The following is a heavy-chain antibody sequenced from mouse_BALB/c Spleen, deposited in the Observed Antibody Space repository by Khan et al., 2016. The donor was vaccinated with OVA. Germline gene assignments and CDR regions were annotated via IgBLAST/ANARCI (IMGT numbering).Heavy chain of an antibody. CDR1: GYSITSGCY. CDR2: ISYGGIN. J-gene: IGHJ2*01. Sequence: EVQLQESGPGLVKPSQSLSLTCSVTGYSITSGCYWNWIRQSPGNKREWMGYISYGGINNYNPSLNNRISITRDTTKNQFFLQFNSVTAEDTSTYYCARDETAPYYFDYWGQGTALSVST. D-gene: IGHD4-1*01. CDR3: ARDETAPYYFDY. V-gene: IGHV3-6*02.